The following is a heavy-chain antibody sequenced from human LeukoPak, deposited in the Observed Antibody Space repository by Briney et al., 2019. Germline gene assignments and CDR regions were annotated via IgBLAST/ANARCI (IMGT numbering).Heavy chain of an antibody. D-gene: IGHD5-12*01. Sequence: SETLSLTCTVSGGSISSGSYYWSWIRQPPGKGLEWIGEINHSGSTNYNPSLKSRVTISVDTSKNQFSLKLSSVTAADTAVYYCARTSHYVDIAATIPYGIYYFDYWGQGTLVTVSS. CDR1: GGSISSGSYY. CDR2: INHSGST. V-gene: IGHV4-39*07. CDR3: ARTSHYVDIAATIPYGIYYFDY. J-gene: IGHJ4*02.